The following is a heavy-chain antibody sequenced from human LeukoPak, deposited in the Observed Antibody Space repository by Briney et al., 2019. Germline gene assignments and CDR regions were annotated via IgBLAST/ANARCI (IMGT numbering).Heavy chain of an antibody. CDR1: GGSISNGGYY. Sequence: SETLSLTCTVSGGSISNGGYYWSWIRQPPGKGLEWIGYIYHSGSTYYNPSLKSRVTISVDTSKNQFSLKLSSVTAADTAVYYCARDRYDILTGYYILDYWGQGTLVTVSS. J-gene: IGHJ4*02. D-gene: IGHD3-9*01. CDR3: ARDRYDILTGYYILDY. V-gene: IGHV4-30-2*01. CDR2: IYHSGST.